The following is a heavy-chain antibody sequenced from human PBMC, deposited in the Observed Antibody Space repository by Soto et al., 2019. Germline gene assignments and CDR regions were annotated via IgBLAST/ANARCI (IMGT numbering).Heavy chain of an antibody. CDR2: IYYSGST. CDR1: GGSISSYY. Sequence: SETLSLTCTVSGGSISSYYWSWIRQPPGKGLGWIGYIYYSGSTNYNPSLKSRVTISVDTSKNQFSLKLSSPTAADTAVYYCARDRPGRTRGIAFDIWGQGTMVTVSS. J-gene: IGHJ3*02. V-gene: IGHV4-59*01. CDR3: ARDRPGRTRGIAFDI. D-gene: IGHD2-2*01.